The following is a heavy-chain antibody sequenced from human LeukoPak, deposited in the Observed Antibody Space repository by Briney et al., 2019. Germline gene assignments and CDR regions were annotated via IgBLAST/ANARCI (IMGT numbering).Heavy chain of an antibody. J-gene: IGHJ4*02. D-gene: IGHD4-17*01. CDR1: GFTVSSNY. V-gene: IGHV3-53*01. CDR2: IYSGGST. CDR3: ARYLLNGDLDY. Sequence: GGSLRLSCAASGFTVSSNYMSWVRQAPGKGLEWVSVIYSGGSTYYADSVKGRFTISRDNFKNTLYLQMNSLRAEDTAVYYCARYLLNGDLDYWGQGTLVTVSS.